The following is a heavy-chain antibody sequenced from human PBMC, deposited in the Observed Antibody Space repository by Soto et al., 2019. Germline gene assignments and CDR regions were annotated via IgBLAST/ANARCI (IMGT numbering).Heavy chain of an antibody. CDR1: GFTFSNAW. V-gene: IGHV3-15*07. Sequence: GGSLRLSCAASGFTFSNAWMNWVRQAPGKGLEWVGRIKSKTDGGTTDYAAPVKGRFTISRDDSKITLYLQMNSLKTEDTAVYYCTTRYDFWSGYYKSYGMDVWGQGTTVTVSS. D-gene: IGHD3-3*01. CDR3: TTRYDFWSGYYKSYGMDV. CDR2: IKSKTDGGTT. J-gene: IGHJ6*02.